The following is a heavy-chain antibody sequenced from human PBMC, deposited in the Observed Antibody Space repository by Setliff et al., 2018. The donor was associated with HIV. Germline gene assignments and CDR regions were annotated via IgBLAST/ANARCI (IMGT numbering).Heavy chain of an antibody. J-gene: IGHJ5*02. V-gene: IGHV1-46*01. CDR3: ARERSIRRGDWFDP. CDR2: IFPVFGAA. D-gene: IGHD3-3*02. CDR1: GYTFTSYY. Sequence: ASVKVSCKASGYTFTSYYMHWVRQAPGQGLEWMGRIFPVFGAAHYTQNFQGRVTITRDTSASTAYMELSSLRSEDTAVYYCARERSIRRGDWFDPWGQGTLVTVSS.